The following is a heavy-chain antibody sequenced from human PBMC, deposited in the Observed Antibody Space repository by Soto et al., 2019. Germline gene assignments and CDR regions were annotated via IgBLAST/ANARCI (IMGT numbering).Heavy chain of an antibody. CDR1: GVTFSSYA. D-gene: IGHD2-21*02. CDR2: IIPIFGTA. CDR3: ARAFVTANPTYYYGMDV. V-gene: IGHV1-69*13. Sequence: SVKVSCQASGVTFSSYAISWVRQAPGQGLEWMGGIIPIFGTANYAQKFQGRVTITADESTSTAYMELSSLRSEDTAVYYCARAFVTANPTYYYGMDVWGQGTTVTVSS. J-gene: IGHJ6*02.